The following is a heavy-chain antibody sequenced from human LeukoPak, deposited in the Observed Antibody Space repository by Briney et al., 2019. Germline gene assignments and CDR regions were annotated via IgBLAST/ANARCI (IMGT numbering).Heavy chain of an antibody. J-gene: IGHJ4*02. CDR1: GFTFSSYG. CDR2: IWYDGSNR. CDR3: ARGDYYGSGSFNDY. Sequence: GGSLRLSCAASGFTFSSYGMHWVRQAPGKGLEWVAVIWYDGSNRYYADSVKGRFTISRDNSKNTLYLQVNRLRPEDTAVYYCARGDYYGSGSFNDYWGQGTLVTVSS. V-gene: IGHV3-33*01. D-gene: IGHD3-10*01.